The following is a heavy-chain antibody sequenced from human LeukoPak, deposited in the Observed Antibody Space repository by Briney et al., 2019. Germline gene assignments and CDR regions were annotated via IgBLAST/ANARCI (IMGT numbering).Heavy chain of an antibody. D-gene: IGHD3-9*01. CDR2: IWYDGSNK. Sequence: GRSLRLSCAASGFTFSSYGMHWVRQAPGKGLEWVAVIWYDGSNKYYADSVKGRFTISRDNSKNTLYLQMNSLRAEGTAVYYCARDGYYDILTGIYYWGQGTLVTVSS. J-gene: IGHJ4*02. CDR1: GFTFSSYG. CDR3: ARDGYYDILTGIYY. V-gene: IGHV3-33*01.